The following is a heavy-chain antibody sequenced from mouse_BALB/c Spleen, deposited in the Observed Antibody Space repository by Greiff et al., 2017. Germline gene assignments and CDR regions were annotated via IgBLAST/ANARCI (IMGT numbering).Heavy chain of an antibody. J-gene: IGHJ2*01. CDR1: GYTFTDYA. Sequence: QVQLKESGPELVRPGVSVKISCKGSGYTFTDYAMHWVKQSHAKSLEWIGVISTYYGNTNYNQKFKGKATMTVDKSSSTAYMELARLTSEDSAIYSCARSNEGYWGQGTTLTVSS. V-gene: IGHV1S137*01. CDR3: ARSNEGY. CDR2: ISTYYGNT.